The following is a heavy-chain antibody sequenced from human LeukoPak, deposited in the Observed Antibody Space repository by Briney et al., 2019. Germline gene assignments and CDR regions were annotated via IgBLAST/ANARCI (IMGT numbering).Heavy chain of an antibody. CDR1: GFTFDDYG. J-gene: IGHJ4*02. D-gene: IGHD3-22*01. CDR3: AKSTKYYDSSGYYYEASYYFDY. CDR2: INWNGGST. Sequence: RPGGSLRLSCAASGFTFDDYGMSRVRQAPGKGLEWVSSINWNGGSTGYADSVKGRFTISRDNAKNSLYLQMNSLRAEDTALYYCAKSTKYYDSSGYYYEASYYFDYWGQGTLVTVSS. V-gene: IGHV3-20*04.